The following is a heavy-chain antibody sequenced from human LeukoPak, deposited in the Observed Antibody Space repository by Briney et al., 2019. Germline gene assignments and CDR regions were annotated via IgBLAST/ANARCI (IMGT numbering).Heavy chain of an antibody. CDR2: IIPIFGTA. Sequence: GASVKVSCKASGGTFSSYAISWVRQAPGHGLEWMGGIIPIFGTANYAQKFQGRVTITTDESTSTAYMELSSLRSEDTAVYYCARGGYSSSSLAYWGQGTLVTVSS. CDR1: GGTFSSYA. D-gene: IGHD6-6*01. V-gene: IGHV1-69*05. CDR3: ARGGYSSSSLAY. J-gene: IGHJ4*02.